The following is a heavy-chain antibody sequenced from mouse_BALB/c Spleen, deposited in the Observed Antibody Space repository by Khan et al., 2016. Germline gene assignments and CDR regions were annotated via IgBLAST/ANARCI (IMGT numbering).Heavy chain of an antibody. CDR3: ARDGSSYVFYAMDY. CDR1: GFTFSSFG. CDR2: ISSGSSTM. Sequence: EVELVESGGGLVQPGGSRKLSCAASGFTFSSFGMHWVRQAPEKGLEWVAYISSGSSTMYYADTVKGRFTISRDNPKNPLFLQMTSVRSEDTAMYYCARDGSSYVFYAMDYWGQGTSVTVSS. D-gene: IGHD1-1*01. V-gene: IGHV5-17*02. J-gene: IGHJ4*01.